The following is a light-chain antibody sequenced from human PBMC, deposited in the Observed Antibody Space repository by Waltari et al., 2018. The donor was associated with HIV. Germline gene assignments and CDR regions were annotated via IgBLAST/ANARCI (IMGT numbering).Light chain of an antibody. Sequence: SALTQPASVSGSPGQSITISCTGPASDMTTFNFVSWYQHSPVTAPKLIIFGVYFRPSGVSERFSGSKSGDTASRTSSALRAEDEGDYFCSSYSTRGCVLFGGGTKVTVL. CDR3: SSYSTRGCVL. V-gene: IGLV2-14*03. J-gene: IGLJ3*02. CDR2: GVY. CDR1: ASDMTTFNF.